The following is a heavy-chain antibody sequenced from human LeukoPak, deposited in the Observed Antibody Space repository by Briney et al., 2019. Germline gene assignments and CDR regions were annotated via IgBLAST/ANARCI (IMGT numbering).Heavy chain of an antibody. Sequence: SETLSLTCTVSGGSISSSSYYWGWIRQPPGKGLEWIGSIYYSGSTYYNPSLKSRVTISVDTSKNQFSLKLSSVTAADTAVYYCARENLYYYDSSGYHTYYYYYMDVWGKGTTVTVSS. D-gene: IGHD3-22*01. V-gene: IGHV4-39*07. CDR3: ARENLYYYDSSGYHTYYYYYMDV. CDR1: GGSISSSSYY. J-gene: IGHJ6*03. CDR2: IYYSGST.